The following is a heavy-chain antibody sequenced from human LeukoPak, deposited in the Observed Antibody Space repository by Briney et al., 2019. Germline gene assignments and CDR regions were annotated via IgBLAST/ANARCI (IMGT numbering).Heavy chain of an antibody. CDR2: INPNSGGT. J-gene: IGHJ6*02. D-gene: IGHD1-26*01. V-gene: IGHV1-2*02. CDR1: GYTFTGYY. Sequence: ASVKVSCKASGYTFTGYYMHWVRRAPGQGLEWMGWINPNSGGTNYAQKFQGRVTMTRNTSISTAYMELSSLRSEDTAVYYCARVRSGYDYYYGMVVWGQGTTVTVSS. CDR3: ARVRSGYDYYYGMVV.